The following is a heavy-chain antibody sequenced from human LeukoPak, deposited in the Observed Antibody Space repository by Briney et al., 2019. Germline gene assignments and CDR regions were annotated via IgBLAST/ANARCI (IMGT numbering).Heavy chain of an antibody. CDR3: ARHIYATGDAFDI. D-gene: IGHD2-8*01. CDR1: GGSISSYY. CDR2: IYYSGST. J-gene: IGHJ3*02. Sequence: PSETLSLTCTVSGGSISSYYWSWIRQPPGKGLEWIGYIYYSGSTNYNPSLKSRVTISVDTSKNQFSLKLSSVTAADTAVYYCARHIYATGDAFDIWGQGTMVTVSS. V-gene: IGHV4-59*08.